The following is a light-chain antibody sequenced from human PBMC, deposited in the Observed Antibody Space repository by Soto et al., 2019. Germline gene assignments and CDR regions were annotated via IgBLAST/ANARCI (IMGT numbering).Light chain of an antibody. J-gene: IGKJ2*01. CDR1: QGVSSY. V-gene: IGKV3-11*01. CDR3: QQRSNWPLS. CDR2: DAS. Sequence: EIVLTQSPATLSLSPGERATLSCRASQGVSSYLAWYQQKPGQAPRLLIYDASNRATGIPARFSGSVSGTDFNLTIRSLEHEDFAVYYCQQRSNWPLSFGQGTTLQIK.